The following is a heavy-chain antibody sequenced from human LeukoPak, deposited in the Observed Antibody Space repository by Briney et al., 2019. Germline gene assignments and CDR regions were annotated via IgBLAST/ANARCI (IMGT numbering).Heavy chain of an antibody. CDR1: GGSIISYY. Sequence: SETLSLTCTVSGGSIISYYWSWIRQPPGKGLEWIAYIYYSGRTKYNPSLKSRVNISVDTSKNQFSLRLTSVTAADTAVYYCARVDPYYDSSGYGFDYWGQGTLVTVSS. CDR2: IYYSGRT. V-gene: IGHV4-59*01. D-gene: IGHD3-22*01. CDR3: ARVDPYYDSSGYGFDY. J-gene: IGHJ4*02.